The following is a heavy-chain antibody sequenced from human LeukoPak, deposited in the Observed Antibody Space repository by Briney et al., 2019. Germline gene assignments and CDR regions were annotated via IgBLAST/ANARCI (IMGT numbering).Heavy chain of an antibody. CDR2: IYTSGST. Sequence: PSETLSLTCTVSGGSISSYYWSWIRQPAGKGLEWIGRIYTSGSTNYNPSLKSRVTMSVDTSKNQFSLKLSSVTAADTAVYYCARAWDSGTVAVAGYFDYWGQGTLVTVSS. CDR3: ARAWDSGTVAVAGYFDY. D-gene: IGHD6-19*01. CDR1: GGSISSYY. J-gene: IGHJ4*02. V-gene: IGHV4-4*07.